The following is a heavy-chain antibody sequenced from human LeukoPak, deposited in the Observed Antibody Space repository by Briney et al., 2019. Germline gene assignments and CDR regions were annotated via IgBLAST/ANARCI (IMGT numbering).Heavy chain of an antibody. CDR1: GASVSSIGYS. CDR2: IYQSGSA. Sequence: PSQTLSLTCGISGASVSSIGYSWSWIRQPPGRGLEWIGYIYQSGSASYNPSLKSRVTISVDKSKNQFSLKLSSVTAADTAVYYCARTNPDGYSPPLEYRGQGTLVTVSS. CDR3: ARTNPDGYSPPLEY. J-gene: IGHJ4*02. D-gene: IGHD5-24*01. V-gene: IGHV4-30-2*01.